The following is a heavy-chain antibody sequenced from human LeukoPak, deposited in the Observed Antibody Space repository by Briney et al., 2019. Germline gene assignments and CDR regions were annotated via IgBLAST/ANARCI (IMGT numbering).Heavy chain of an antibody. J-gene: IGHJ3*02. CDR3: ARLYSSSLWGAYDAFDI. Sequence: PSETLSLTCTVSGGSISSYYWSWIRQPPGKGLEWIGYIYYSGSTNYNPSLKSRVTISVDTSKNQFSLKLSSVTAADTAVYYCARLYSSSLWGAYDAFDIWGQGTMVTVSS. CDR1: GGSISSYY. V-gene: IGHV4-59*01. D-gene: IGHD6-13*01. CDR2: IYYSGST.